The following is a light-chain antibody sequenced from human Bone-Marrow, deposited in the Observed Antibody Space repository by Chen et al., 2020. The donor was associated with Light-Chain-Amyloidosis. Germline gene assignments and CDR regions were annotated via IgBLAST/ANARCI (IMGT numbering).Light chain of an antibody. V-gene: IGLV2-14*03. Sequence: QSALTQPASVSGSPGQSITISCTGTSNDVGGYKYVSWYQQHPGKPPKLIIYDVTNRPSRISNRFSGSKSGNTASLTISGLQPEDEAHYYCCSYATSATLIFGGGTKLTVL. CDR1: SNDVGGYKY. CDR3: CSYATSATLI. CDR2: DVT. J-gene: IGLJ2*01.